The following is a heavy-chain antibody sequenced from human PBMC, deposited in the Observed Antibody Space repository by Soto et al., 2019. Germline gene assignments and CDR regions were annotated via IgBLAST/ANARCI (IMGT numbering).Heavy chain of an antibody. J-gene: IGHJ6*02. D-gene: IGHD3-22*01. CDR3: GRQAFYYYDCFCYYCQPDHHYVMDV. V-gene: IGHV4-59*01. CDR1: GGSISSYY. CDR2: IYYSGST. Sequence: PSETLSLTCTASGGSISSYYWSWIRQPPGKGLEWIGYIYYSGSTSYNPSLKSRVTISVDTSKNQFSLKLSSVTAADTAVYYCGRQAFYYYDCFCYYCQPDHHYVMDVCGQGTTVTVSS.